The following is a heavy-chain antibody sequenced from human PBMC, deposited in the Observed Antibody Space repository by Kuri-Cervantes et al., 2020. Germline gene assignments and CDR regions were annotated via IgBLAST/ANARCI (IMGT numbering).Heavy chain of an antibody. V-gene: IGHV1-69*05. CDR1: GYTFTSYD. D-gene: IGHD2-2*01. J-gene: IGHJ6*03. CDR3: ARGSRDIVVVPSYYYYMDV. CDR2: IIPIFGTA. Sequence: SVKVSCKASGYTFTSYDINWVRQAPGQGLEWMGGIIPIFGTANYAQKFQGRVTITTDESTSTAYMELSSLRSEDTAVYYCARGSRDIVVVPSYYYYMDVWGKGTTVTVSS.